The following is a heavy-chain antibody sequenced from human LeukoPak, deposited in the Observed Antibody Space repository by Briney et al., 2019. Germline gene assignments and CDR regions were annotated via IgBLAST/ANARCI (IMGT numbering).Heavy chain of an antibody. Sequence: PGGSLRLSCAASGFTFSSDAMTWVRQAPGKGLEWVSAISRSGGDTEYADSVKGRFTISRDNSKNTLYLQMNSLRAEGTAVYYCAKCSITCYANAFYIWGQGTMVTVSS. CDR2: ISRSGGDT. J-gene: IGHJ3*02. CDR1: GFTFSSDA. CDR3: AKCSITCYANAFYI. D-gene: IGHD2-2*01. V-gene: IGHV3-23*01.